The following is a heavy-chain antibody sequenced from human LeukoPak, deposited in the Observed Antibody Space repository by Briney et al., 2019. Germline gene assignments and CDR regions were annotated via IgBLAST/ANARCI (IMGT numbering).Heavy chain of an antibody. D-gene: IGHD3-16*02. Sequence: PGRSLRLSCAASGFTFSSYAMHWVRQAPGKGLEWVAVISYDGSNKYYADSVKGRFTISRDNSKNTLYLQMNSLRAEDTAVYYCARGGMITFGRVIGDYWGQGTLVTVSS. CDR3: ARGGMITFGRVIGDY. CDR1: GFTFSSYA. V-gene: IGHV3-30*04. J-gene: IGHJ4*02. CDR2: ISYDGSNK.